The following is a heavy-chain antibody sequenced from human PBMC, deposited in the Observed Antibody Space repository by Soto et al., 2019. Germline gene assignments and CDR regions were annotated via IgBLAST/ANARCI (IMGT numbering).Heavy chain of an antibody. D-gene: IGHD3-10*01. V-gene: IGHV4-39*01. CDR3: ARSGTLLWFGELASDPDYYFDY. J-gene: IGHJ4*02. CDR2: IYYSGST. Sequence: SETLSLTCTVSGGSISSSSYYWGWIRQPPGKGLEWIGSIYYSGSTYYNPSLKSRVTISVDTSKNQFSLKLSSVTAADTAVYYCARSGTLLWFGELASDPDYYFDYWGQGTLVTVSS. CDR1: GGSISSSSYY.